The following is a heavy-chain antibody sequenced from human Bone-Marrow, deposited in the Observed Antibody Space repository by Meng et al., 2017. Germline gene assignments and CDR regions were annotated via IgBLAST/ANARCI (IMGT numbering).Heavy chain of an antibody. CDR1: GYTFTSYY. D-gene: IGHD6-19*01. CDR3: ASTLGWDSSLDY. V-gene: IGHV1-18*04. J-gene: IGHJ4*02. Sequence: ASVKVSCKASGYTFTSYYMHWVRQAPGQGLEWMGWISAYNGNTNYAQKLQGRVTMTTDTSTSTAYMELRSLRSDDTAVYYCASTLGWDSSLDYWGQGTLVTVSS. CDR2: ISAYNGNT.